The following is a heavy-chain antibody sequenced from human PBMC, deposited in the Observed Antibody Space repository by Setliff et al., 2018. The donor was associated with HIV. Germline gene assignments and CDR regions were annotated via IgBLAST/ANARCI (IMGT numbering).Heavy chain of an antibody. CDR3: ARGPTTVTNYYYYYMDV. CDR1: GFTFSDYY. V-gene: IGHV3-11*06. J-gene: IGHJ6*03. Sequence: PGGSLRLSCAASGFTFSDYYMSWIRQAPGKGLEWVSYISSSSSYTNYADSVKGRFTISRDNDRNSLYLQMNGLRAEDTAVYYCARGPTTVTNYYYYYMDVWGKGTTVTVS. CDR2: ISSSSSYT. D-gene: IGHD4-17*01.